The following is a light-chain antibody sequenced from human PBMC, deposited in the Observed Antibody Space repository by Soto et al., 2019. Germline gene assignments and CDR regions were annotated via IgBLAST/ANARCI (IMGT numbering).Light chain of an antibody. CDR1: LGISTY. Sequence: DIKLTQSPSFLSASVGDRVTITCRASLGISTYLAWYQQKPGKAPNLLIYAASTLQSGVPSRCSGSGSGTEFTLTISSLQPEDFATYYCQQVNTYTFGPGTKVDIK. CDR3: QQVNTYT. J-gene: IGKJ3*01. V-gene: IGKV1-9*01. CDR2: AAS.